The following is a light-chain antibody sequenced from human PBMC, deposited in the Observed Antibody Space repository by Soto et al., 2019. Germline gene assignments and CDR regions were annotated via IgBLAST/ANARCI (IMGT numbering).Light chain of an antibody. J-gene: IGKJ4*01. V-gene: IGKV3-11*01. CDR3: QQRSNWQGAT. CDR1: QSVSSY. CDR2: DAS. Sequence: EIVVTQSPATLSLSPGERATLSCRASQSVSSYLAWYQQKPGQAPRLLIYDASNRATGIPARFSGSGSGTDFTLTISSLEPEDFAVYCCQQRSNWQGATCGGGTKVEIK.